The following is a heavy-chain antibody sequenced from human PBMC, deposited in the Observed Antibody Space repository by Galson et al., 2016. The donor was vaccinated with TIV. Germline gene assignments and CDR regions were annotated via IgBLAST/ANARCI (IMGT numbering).Heavy chain of an antibody. CDR2: IIPIFGMT. V-gene: IGHV1-69*13. CDR3: ARALDTSTNTAYFYYYGLDV. Sequence: SVKVSCKVSGGTFSSYAISWVRQAPGQGLEWMGGIIPIFGMTNYAQKFQGRVTITADESTSTIYMELSNLRSADTAEYFCARALDTSTNTAYFYYYGLDVWGQGTTVTVPS. J-gene: IGHJ6*02. D-gene: IGHD5-18*01. CDR1: GGTFSSYA.